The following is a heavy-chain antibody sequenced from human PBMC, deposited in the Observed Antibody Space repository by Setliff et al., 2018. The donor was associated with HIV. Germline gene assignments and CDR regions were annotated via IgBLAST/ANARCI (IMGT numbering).Heavy chain of an antibody. J-gene: IGHJ6*03. Sequence: SETLSLTCTVSGVSISSGSYYWSWIRQSAGKGLEWIGRIYTSGSTNDNPSLKSRITISVDTSNNQFSLRLSSVTAADTAVYYCASDSPAARFEELEDHYYYFMDVWGKGTTVTVSS. CDR2: IYTSGST. CDR3: ASDSPAARFEELEDHYYYFMDV. D-gene: IGHD3-10*01. V-gene: IGHV4-61*02. CDR1: GVSISSGSYY.